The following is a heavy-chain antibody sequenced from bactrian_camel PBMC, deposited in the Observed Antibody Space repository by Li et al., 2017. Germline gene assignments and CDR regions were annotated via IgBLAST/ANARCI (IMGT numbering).Heavy chain of an antibody. Sequence: VQLVESGGGSVEAGGSQRLSCVIKDYTHTDYTMGWIRQAQGREFEGVAAVDTDGRTVYADSAKGRFTISQDNAKNIIYLQMNSLTPDDTAMYYCAAERLPPSGTGTWYARESYAYWGQGTQVTVS. D-gene: IGHD6*01. CDR2: VDTDGRT. J-gene: IGHJ4*01. V-gene: IGHV3S66*01. CDR3: AAERLPPSGTGTWYARESYAY. CDR1: DYTHTDYT.